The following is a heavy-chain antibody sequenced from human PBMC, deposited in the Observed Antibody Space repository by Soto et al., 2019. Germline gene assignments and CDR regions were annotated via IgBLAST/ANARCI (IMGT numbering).Heavy chain of an antibody. J-gene: IGHJ5*02. CDR2: INSDGSST. D-gene: IGHD6-13*01. V-gene: IGHV3-74*01. CDR3: AREGIAAGDWFDP. CDR1: GFTFSSYW. Sequence: GGSLRLSCAASGFTFSSYWMHWVRQAPGKGLVWVSRINSDGSSTSYADSVKGRFTISRDNAKNTLYLQMNSLRAEDTAVYYCAREGIAAGDWFDPWGQGTLVTVSS.